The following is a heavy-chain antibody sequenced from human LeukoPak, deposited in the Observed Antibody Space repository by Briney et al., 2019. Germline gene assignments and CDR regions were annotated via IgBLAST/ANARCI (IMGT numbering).Heavy chain of an antibody. Sequence: SVKVSCKASGGTFSSYAISWVRQAPGQGLEWMGGIIPIFGTANYAQKFQGRVTITADESTSTAYMELSSLRSEDSAVYYCARAAYYYDSSGYYYDQVPGGPTFDYWGQGTLVTVSS. CDR2: IIPIFGTA. CDR3: ARAAYYYDSSGYYYDQVPGGPTFDY. CDR1: GGTFSSYA. D-gene: IGHD3-22*01. J-gene: IGHJ4*02. V-gene: IGHV1-69*13.